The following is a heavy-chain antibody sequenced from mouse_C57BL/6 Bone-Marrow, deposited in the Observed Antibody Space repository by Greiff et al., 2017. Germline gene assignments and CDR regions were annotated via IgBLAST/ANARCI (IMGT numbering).Heavy chain of an antibody. CDR1: GYTFTSYW. Sequence: QVQLQQPGAELVKPGASVQMSCKASGYTFTSYWITWVKPRPGQGLAWIGDIYPGSGSPNSNEKFKSKAPLTVDPASSTDYMHLSSLTSEDSAVYYCARSIDLYYFDYWGQGTTLTVSS. CDR3: ARSIDLYYFDY. V-gene: IGHV1-55*01. CDR2: IYPGSGSP. J-gene: IGHJ2*01.